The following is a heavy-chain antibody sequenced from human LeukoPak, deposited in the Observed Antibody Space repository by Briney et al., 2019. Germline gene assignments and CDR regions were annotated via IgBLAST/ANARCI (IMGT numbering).Heavy chain of an antibody. CDR3: AGDLSSSWFNYFDY. CDR2: ISAYNGNT. CDR1: GYTFTSYG. J-gene: IGHJ4*02. V-gene: IGHV1-18*01. D-gene: IGHD6-13*01. Sequence: ASVKVSCKASGYTFTSYGISWVRQAPGQGLEWMGWISAYNGNTNYAQKLQGRVTMTTDTSTSTAYMELRSLRSDDTAVYYCAGDLSSSWFNYFDYWGQGTLVTVSS.